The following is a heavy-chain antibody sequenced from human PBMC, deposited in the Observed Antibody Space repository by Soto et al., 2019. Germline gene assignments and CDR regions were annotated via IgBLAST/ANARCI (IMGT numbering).Heavy chain of an antibody. CDR3: AKGEGGSYFRRPFIDY. V-gene: IGHV3-30*18. J-gene: IGHJ4*02. D-gene: IGHD1-26*01. CDR1: GFTFSSYG. Sequence: QVQLVESGGGVVQPGRSLRLSCAASGFTFSSYGMHWVRQAPGKGLEWVAVISYDGSNKYYADSVKGRFTISRDNSKNTLYLQMTSLRAEDTAVYYCAKGEGGSYFRRPFIDYWGQGTLVTVSS. CDR2: ISYDGSNK.